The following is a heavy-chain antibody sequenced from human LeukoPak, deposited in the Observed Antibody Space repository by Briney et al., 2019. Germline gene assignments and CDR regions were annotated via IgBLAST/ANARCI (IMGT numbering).Heavy chain of an antibody. V-gene: IGHV1-18*01. CDR1: GYSFTRYG. CDR2: ISANTGNA. Sequence: AAVKVSCKASGYSFTRYGLSWVRQAPGQGLEWMGWISANTGNANYAQNLQGRVTLTTDTSTTTAYMELKSLRSDDTAVYYCVRDEFGAQAWFDFWGQGTPVTVSS. CDR3: VRDEFGAQAWFDF. J-gene: IGHJ5*01. D-gene: IGHD3-10*01.